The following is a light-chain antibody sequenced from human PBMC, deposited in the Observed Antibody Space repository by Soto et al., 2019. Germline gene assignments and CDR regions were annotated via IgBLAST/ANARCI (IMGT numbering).Light chain of an antibody. CDR2: STS. CDR3: QQYGNSPWT. CDR1: QRFGSSN. Sequence: EIVFTQSPCTLSLSPGERGTLSCRASQRFGSSNLAWYQQKPGQAPRLLIYSTSSRATGIPDRFSGSGSGTDFTLTISRLEPEDFAVYYCQQYGNSPWTFGQRTKVDIK. J-gene: IGKJ1*01. V-gene: IGKV3-20*01.